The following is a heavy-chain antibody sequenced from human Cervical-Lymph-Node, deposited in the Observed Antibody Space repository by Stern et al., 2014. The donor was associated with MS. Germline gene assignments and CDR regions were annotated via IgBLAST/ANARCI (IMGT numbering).Heavy chain of an antibody. V-gene: IGHV3-9*01. CDR3: AKDINLRGTYYFDY. D-gene: IGHD2-15*01. Sequence: EVQLVKSGGGLVQPGRSLRLSCAASGFTFDDYAMHWVRQAPGKGLEWVSGISWNSGNIGYADSVKGRFTISRDNAKNSLYLQMNSLRAEDTALYYCAKDINLRGTYYFDYWGQGTLVTVSS. CDR1: GFTFDDYA. CDR2: ISWNSGNI. J-gene: IGHJ4*02.